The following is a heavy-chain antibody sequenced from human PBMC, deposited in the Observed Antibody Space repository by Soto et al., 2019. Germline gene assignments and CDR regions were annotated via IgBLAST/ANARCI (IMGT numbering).Heavy chain of an antibody. CDR1: GFTFSSYA. CDR3: AKELATYPNYYYYGMDV. CDR2: ISGSGGST. V-gene: IGHV3-23*01. Sequence: GSLRLSCAASGFTFSSYAMSWVRQAPGKGLEWVSAISGSGGSTYYADSVKGRFTISRDNSKNTLYLQMNSLRAEDTAVYYCAKELATYPNYYYYGMDVWGQGTTVTVSS. J-gene: IGHJ6*02. D-gene: IGHD2-2*02.